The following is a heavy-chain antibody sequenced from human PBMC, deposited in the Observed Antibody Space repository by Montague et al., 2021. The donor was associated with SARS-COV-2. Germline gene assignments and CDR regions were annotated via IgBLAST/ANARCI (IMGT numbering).Heavy chain of an antibody. D-gene: IGHD3-22*01. V-gene: IGHV3-74*01. Sequence: SLRLSCSASGFTFRSCWMHWVRQAPGKGLVWVSRINSDGSSTTYADSVKGRFAISRDNAKNTLYLQMNSLRAEDTAVYYCARAPRRHYYDSTGFDAFDIWGQGTMVTVSS. CDR1: GFTFRSCW. CDR2: INSDGSST. J-gene: IGHJ3*02. CDR3: ARAPRRHYYDSTGFDAFDI.